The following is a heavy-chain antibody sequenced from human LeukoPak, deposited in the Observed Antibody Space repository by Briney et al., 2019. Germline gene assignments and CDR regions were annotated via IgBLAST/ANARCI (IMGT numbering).Heavy chain of an antibody. CDR1: GFTFTSYT. J-gene: IGHJ4*02. Sequence: GGSLRLSCAASGFTFTSYTMSWVRHAPGKGLEWVSAISGSGGSTYYADSVKGRFTISRDNSKNTLYLQMNSVRAEDTAVYYCANLAGGDYVNFDYWGQGTLVTVSS. D-gene: IGHD4-17*01. CDR2: ISGSGGST. CDR3: ANLAGGDYVNFDY. V-gene: IGHV3-23*01.